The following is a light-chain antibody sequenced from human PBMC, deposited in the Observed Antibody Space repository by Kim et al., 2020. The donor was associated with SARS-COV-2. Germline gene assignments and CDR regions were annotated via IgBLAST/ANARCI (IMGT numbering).Light chain of an antibody. CDR1: RSVSSSY. CDR3: QQYGSSPLT. V-gene: IGKV3-20*01. CDR2: GAS. Sequence: SPGKRATLSCRASRSVSSSYLAWYQQKPGQAPRLLIYGASSRATGIPDRFSGSGSGTDFTLTISRLEPEDFAVYYCQQYGSSPLTFGGGTKVDIK. J-gene: IGKJ4*01.